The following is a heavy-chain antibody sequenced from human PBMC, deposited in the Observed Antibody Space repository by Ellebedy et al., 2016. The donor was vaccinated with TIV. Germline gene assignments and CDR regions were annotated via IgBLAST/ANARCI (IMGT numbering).Heavy chain of an antibody. V-gene: IGHV1-2*02. CDR2: ISPDSGGT. J-gene: IGHJ4*02. Sequence: ASVKVSCKVSGHTFNRYYIQWVRQAPGQGLEWMGWISPDSGGTKYAQKFEGRVTMTRDTSINTAYMELSRLRSDDTAVYYCARVRGSIVLDYWGQGTVVTVSS. CDR1: GHTFNRYY. D-gene: IGHD3-10*01. CDR3: ARVRGSIVLDY.